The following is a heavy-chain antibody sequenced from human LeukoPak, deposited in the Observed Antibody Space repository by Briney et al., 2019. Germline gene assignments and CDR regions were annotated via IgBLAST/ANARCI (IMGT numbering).Heavy chain of an antibody. CDR3: ARDRRDFWSGYSPPPHDAFDI. CDR1: GFTFSSYS. J-gene: IGHJ3*02. D-gene: IGHD3-3*01. Sequence: GGSLRLSCAASGFTFSSYSMNWVRQAPGKGLEWVSSISSSRSYIYYADSVKGRFTISRDNAKNSLYLQMNSLRAEDTAVYYCARDRRDFWSGYSPPPHDAFDIWGQGTMVTVSS. V-gene: IGHV3-21*01. CDR2: ISSSRSYI.